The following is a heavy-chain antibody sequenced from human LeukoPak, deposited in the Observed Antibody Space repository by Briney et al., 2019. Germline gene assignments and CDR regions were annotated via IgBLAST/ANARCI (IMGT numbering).Heavy chain of an antibody. Sequence: PSETLSLTCAVYGGSFSGYYWSWLRQPPGKGLEWIGEINHSGSTNYNPSLKSRVTISVDTSKNQFSLKLSSVTAADTAVYYCARGQSWFGELFTTGFGYWGQGTLVTVSS. V-gene: IGHV4-34*01. CDR2: INHSGST. J-gene: IGHJ4*02. D-gene: IGHD3-10*01. CDR1: GGSFSGYY. CDR3: ARGQSWFGELFTTGFGY.